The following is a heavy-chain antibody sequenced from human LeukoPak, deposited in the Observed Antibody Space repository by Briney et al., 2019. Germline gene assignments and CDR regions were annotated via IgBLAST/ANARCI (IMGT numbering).Heavy chain of an antibody. CDR3: SRGLDSRKLGY. J-gene: IGHJ4*02. D-gene: IGHD3-22*01. V-gene: IGHV4-31*11. Sequence: SSQTLSLTCAVSGASFNSDDQSWNWIRHTPGKGLEWIGSIHPSGMLYNNPSLESRVTMSRDTSKNQFSLNLNSVTAADTAVYFCSRGLDSRKLGYWGQGILVTVSS. CDR2: IHPSGML. CDR1: GASFNSDDQS.